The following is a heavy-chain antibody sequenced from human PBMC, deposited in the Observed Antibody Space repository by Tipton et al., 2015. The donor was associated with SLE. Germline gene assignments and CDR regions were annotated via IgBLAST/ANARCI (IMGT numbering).Heavy chain of an antibody. CDR1: GYSISGDYF. J-gene: IGHJ6*02. V-gene: IGHV4-38-2*02. Sequence: LRLSCTVSGYSISGDYFWGWIRQPPGRGLEWIGSIYHSGSTYYKSSLKSRVSISVDTSKNQFSLKLTSVTAADTAVYYCARDIYYGMDVWGQGTTVTVSS. CDR3: ARDIYYGMDV. CDR2: IYHSGST.